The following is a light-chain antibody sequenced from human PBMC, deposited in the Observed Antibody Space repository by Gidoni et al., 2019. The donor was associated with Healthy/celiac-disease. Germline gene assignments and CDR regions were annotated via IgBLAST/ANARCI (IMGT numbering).Light chain of an antibody. Sequence: SVLTPPPSASGTPGQTVTISCSGRSPNIGSTYVYWYQQLPGTAPKLLIYRNNQRPSGVPDRFSGSKSGSSASLAISGLRSEDEADYYCAAWDDSLSGLWVFGGGTKLTVL. CDR3: AAWDDSLSGLWV. CDR1: SPNIGSTY. J-gene: IGLJ3*02. CDR2: RNN. V-gene: IGLV1-47*01.